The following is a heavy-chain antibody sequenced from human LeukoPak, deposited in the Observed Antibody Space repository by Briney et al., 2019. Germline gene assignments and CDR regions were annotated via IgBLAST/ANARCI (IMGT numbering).Heavy chain of an antibody. CDR2: IYYSGST. J-gene: IGHJ4*02. CDR3: ARVGYYYGSGSFKACYFDY. Sequence: SETLSLTCTVSGGSISSGGYYWSWIRQHPGKGLEWIGYIYYSGSTYYNPSLKSRVTISVDTSKNQFSLKLSSVTAADTAVYYCARVGYYYGSGSFKACYFDYWGQGTLVAVSS. V-gene: IGHV4-31*03. D-gene: IGHD3-10*01. CDR1: GGSISSGGYY.